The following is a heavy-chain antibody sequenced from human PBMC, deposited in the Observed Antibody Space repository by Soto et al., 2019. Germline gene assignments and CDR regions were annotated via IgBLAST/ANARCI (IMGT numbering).Heavy chain of an antibody. CDR3: ARDQGITRFLEWLPGHPYGMDV. J-gene: IGHJ6*02. D-gene: IGHD3-3*01. V-gene: IGHV4-30-4*01. Sequence: SETLSLTCTVSGGSISSGDYYWSWIRQPPGKGPEWTGYIYYSGSTYYNPSLKSRVTISVDTSKNQFSLKLSSVTAADTAVYYCARDQGITRFLEWLPGHPYGMDVWGQGTTVTVSS. CDR1: GGSISSGDYY. CDR2: IYYSGST.